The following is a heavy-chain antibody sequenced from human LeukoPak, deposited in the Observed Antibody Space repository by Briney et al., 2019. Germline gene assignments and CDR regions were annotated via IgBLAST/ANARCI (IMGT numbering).Heavy chain of an antibody. V-gene: IGHV3-66*01. J-gene: IGHJ6*02. CDR1: GFTVSSNY. CDR2: IYSGGST. D-gene: IGHD1-26*01. CDR3: AREGELYYYYGMDV. Sequence: PGGSLRLSCAASGFTVSSNYMSWVRQAPGKGLEWVSVIYSGGSTYYADSVKGRFTISRDNSKNTLYLQMNSLRAEDTAVCYCAREGELYYYYGMDVWGQGTTVTVPS.